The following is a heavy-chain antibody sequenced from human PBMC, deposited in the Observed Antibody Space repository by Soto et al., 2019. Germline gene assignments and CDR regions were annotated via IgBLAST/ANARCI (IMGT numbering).Heavy chain of an antibody. D-gene: IGHD4-17*01. J-gene: IGHJ4*02. CDR3: ARAMTTVTTIDY. V-gene: IGHV4-30-4*01. Sequence: SETRSLTCTVSGGSISSGDYYWSWIRQPPGKGLEWIGYIYYSGSTYYNPSLKSRVTISVDTSKNQFSLKLSSVTAADTAVYYCARAMTTVTTIDYWGQGTLVTVSS. CDR2: IYYSGST. CDR1: GGSISSGDYY.